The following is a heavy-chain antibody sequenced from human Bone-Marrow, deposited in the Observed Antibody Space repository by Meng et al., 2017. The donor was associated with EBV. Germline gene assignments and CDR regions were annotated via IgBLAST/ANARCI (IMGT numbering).Heavy chain of an antibody. Sequence: EVQLFESGGGLVQPGGSRRLPCAASGLTFSSYGMNWVRQAPGKGLEWVSVISESGGSTNYADSVKGRFTISRDNSKNTLYLQMNSLRAEDTAVYYCANARGHQLGQWDYWGQGPLVTVYS. CDR1: GLTFSSYG. J-gene: IGHJ4*02. D-gene: IGHD2-2*01. CDR2: ISESGGST. CDR3: ANARGHQLGQWDY. V-gene: IGHV3-23*01.